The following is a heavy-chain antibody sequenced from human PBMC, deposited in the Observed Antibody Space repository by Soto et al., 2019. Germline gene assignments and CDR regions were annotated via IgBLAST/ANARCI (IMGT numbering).Heavy chain of an antibody. Sequence: SETLSLTCAVSGYSISSGYYWGWIRQPPGKGLEWIGRIYHSGSTYYNPSLKSRVTISVDTSKNQFSLKLSSVTAADTAVYYCARGTENWFDPWGQGTLVTVSS. V-gene: IGHV4-38-2*01. CDR2: IYHSGST. D-gene: IGHD3-10*01. CDR1: GYSISSGYY. J-gene: IGHJ5*02. CDR3: ARGTENWFDP.